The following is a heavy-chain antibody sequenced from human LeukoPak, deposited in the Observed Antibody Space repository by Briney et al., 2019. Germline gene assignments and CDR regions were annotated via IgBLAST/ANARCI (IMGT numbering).Heavy chain of an antibody. Sequence: ASVKVSCKASGYTFTSYYMHWVRQAPGQGLEWMGWINPNSGGTNYAQKFQGRVTMTRDTSISTAYMELSRLRSDDTAVYYCARDRQLHYYDSSGYALPFDPWGQGTLVTVSS. CDR3: ARDRQLHYYDSSGYALPFDP. V-gene: IGHV1-2*02. D-gene: IGHD3-22*01. CDR1: GYTFTSYY. J-gene: IGHJ5*02. CDR2: INPNSGGT.